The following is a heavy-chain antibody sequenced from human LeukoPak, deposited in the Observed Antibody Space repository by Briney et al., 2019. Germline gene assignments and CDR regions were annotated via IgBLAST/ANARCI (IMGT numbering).Heavy chain of an antibody. Sequence: GGSLRLSCAASGFTFSSYNMNWVRQAPGTGLEWVSYISSSSSYIYYADSVKGRFTISRDNAKNSLYLQMNSLIPEDTAVYYCARAVPSRQAIDYWGQGTLVTVSS. V-gene: IGHV3-21*01. CDR3: ARAVPSRQAIDY. J-gene: IGHJ4*02. CDR1: GFTFSSYN. CDR2: ISSSSSYI.